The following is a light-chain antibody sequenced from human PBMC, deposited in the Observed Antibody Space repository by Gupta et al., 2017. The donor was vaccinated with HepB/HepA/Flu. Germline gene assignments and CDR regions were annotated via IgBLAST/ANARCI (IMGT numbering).Light chain of an antibody. CDR2: KDS. J-gene: IGLJ2*01. CDR1: GLAKKY. CDR3: QSADSSGVV. Sequence: SELTQPPSVSVSPGPTASITCSGDGLAKKYAYWYQQKPGQAPVLIIYKDSGRPSGIPERYSGSSSGTTVTLTISGVQAEDKADYYCQSADSSGVVFGGGTKVTVL. V-gene: IGLV3-25*03.